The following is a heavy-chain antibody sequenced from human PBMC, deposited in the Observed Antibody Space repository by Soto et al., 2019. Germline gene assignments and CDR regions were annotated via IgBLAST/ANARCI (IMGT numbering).Heavy chain of an antibody. D-gene: IGHD5-12*01. V-gene: IGHV4-4*07. Sequence: SETLSLTCTVSGGSINTFCWSLVRQPAGKGLEWIGRIFSSGSTSFNPSLESRVAMSVDTSKNHFSLNLSSATAADMAVYYCAREESYSAYNFAHGIQLWSFDFWGQGALVTVSS. J-gene: IGHJ4*02. CDR1: GGSINTFC. CDR3: AREESYSAYNFAHGIQLWSFDF. CDR2: IFSSGST.